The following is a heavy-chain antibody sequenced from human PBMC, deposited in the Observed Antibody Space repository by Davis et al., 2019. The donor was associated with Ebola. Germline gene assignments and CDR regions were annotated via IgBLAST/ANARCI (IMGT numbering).Heavy chain of an antibody. J-gene: IGHJ6*02. CDR2: ISYDGSNK. CDR1: GFTFSSYA. CDR3: ARVSTDSNYYGFDHYYYGVDV. V-gene: IGHV3-30-3*01. D-gene: IGHD4-11*01. Sequence: GGSLRLSCAASGFTFSSYAMHWVRQAPGKGLEWVAVISYDGSNKYYADSVKGRFTISRDNSKNTLYLQMNSLRAEDTAVYYCARVSTDSNYYGFDHYYYGVDVWGQGTTVTVSS.